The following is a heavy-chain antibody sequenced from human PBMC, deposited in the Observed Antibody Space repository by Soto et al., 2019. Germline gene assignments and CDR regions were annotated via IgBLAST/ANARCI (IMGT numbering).Heavy chain of an antibody. CDR1: GGTFSTYT. V-gene: IGHV1-69*08. CDR3: AGDPDSHYNDSHASSYP. Sequence: QVQLVQSGAEVKKPGSSVKVSCKASGGTFSTYTITWVRQAPGQGLEWMGRIIPIIGIINYAQKFQGRVSITADKITGQAYMELTRLRSDDTAVYYCAGDPDSHYNDSHASSYPWGQGTLVTVSS. CDR2: IIPIIGII. J-gene: IGHJ5*02. D-gene: IGHD3-22*01.